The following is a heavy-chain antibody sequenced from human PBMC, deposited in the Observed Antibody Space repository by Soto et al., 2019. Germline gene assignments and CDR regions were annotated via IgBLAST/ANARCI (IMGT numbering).Heavy chain of an antibody. CDR1: GFTFSSYA. J-gene: IGHJ4*02. D-gene: IGHD6-19*01. V-gene: IGHV3-23*01. Sequence: PGGSLRLSCAASGFTFSSYAMSWVRQAPGKGLEWVSAISGSGGSTYYADSVKGRFTISRDNSKNTLYLQMSSLRAEDTAVYYWARGPQWLVRPYKGSFDYWGQGTLVTVSS. CDR3: ARGPQWLVRPYKGSFDY. CDR2: ISGSGGST.